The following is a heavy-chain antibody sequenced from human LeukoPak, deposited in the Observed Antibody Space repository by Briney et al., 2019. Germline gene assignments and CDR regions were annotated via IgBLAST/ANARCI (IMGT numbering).Heavy chain of an antibody. CDR2: IIPILGIA. CDR3: ARNYDSSGYYCDY. V-gene: IGHV1-69*04. Sequence: SVKVSCKASGYTFTSYGISWVRQAPGQGLEWMGRIIPILGIANYAQKFQGRVTITADKSTSTAYMELSSLRSEDTAVYYCARNYDSSGYYCDYWGQGTLVTVSS. J-gene: IGHJ4*02. D-gene: IGHD3-22*01. CDR1: GYTFTSYG.